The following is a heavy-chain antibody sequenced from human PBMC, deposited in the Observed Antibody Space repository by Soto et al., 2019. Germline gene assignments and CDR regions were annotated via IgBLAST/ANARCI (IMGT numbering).Heavy chain of an antibody. D-gene: IGHD6-13*01. CDR1: GFTFSSYW. J-gene: IGHJ4*02. Sequence: GGSLRLSCAASGFTFSSYWMSWVRQAPGKGLEWVANIKQDGSEKYYVDSVKGRFTISRDNAKNSLYLQMNSLRAEDTAVYYCAREEYRSSWLYYFDYWGQGTLVTVSS. V-gene: IGHV3-7*03. CDR2: IKQDGSEK. CDR3: AREEYRSSWLYYFDY.